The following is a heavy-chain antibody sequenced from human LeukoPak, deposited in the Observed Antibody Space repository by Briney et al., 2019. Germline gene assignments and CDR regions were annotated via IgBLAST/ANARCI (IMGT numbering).Heavy chain of an antibody. Sequence: ASVKVSCKASGYTFTSYGISWVRQAPGQGLEWMGWISAYNGNTNYAQKLQARVTMTTDTSASTAYMELRSLRSDDTAVYYCQVGWEPGVFDYWGQGTLVTVSS. J-gene: IGHJ4*02. CDR3: QVGWEPGVFDY. D-gene: IGHD1-26*01. CDR2: ISAYNGNT. CDR1: GYTFTSYG. V-gene: IGHV1-18*01.